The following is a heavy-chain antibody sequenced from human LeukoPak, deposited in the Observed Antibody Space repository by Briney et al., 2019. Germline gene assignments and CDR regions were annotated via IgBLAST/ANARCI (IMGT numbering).Heavy chain of an antibody. Sequence: SETLSLTCTVSGGSISSSSYYWGWVRQPPGKGLEWIGSIDYSGSTYYNPSLKSRVTISVDTSKNQFSLKLSSVTAADTAVYYCAREGNSSGWYGYWGQGTLVTVSS. CDR1: GGSISSSSYY. J-gene: IGHJ4*02. D-gene: IGHD6-19*01. CDR3: AREGNSSGWYGY. CDR2: IDYSGST. V-gene: IGHV4-39*07.